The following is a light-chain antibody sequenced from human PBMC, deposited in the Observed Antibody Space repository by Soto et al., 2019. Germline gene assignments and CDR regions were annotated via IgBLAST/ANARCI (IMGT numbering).Light chain of an antibody. CDR2: KAT. CDR3: QQFNSYPFT. Sequence: DIQMTQSPSILSASVGDRVTITCRASQRIDTWLAWYQQKPGTAPKLLIYKATILQSGVPSRFSGSGSGTEFTLAISSLQPEDFATYYCQQFNSYPFTFGGGTKVDIK. J-gene: IGKJ4*01. CDR1: QRIDTW. V-gene: IGKV1-5*03.